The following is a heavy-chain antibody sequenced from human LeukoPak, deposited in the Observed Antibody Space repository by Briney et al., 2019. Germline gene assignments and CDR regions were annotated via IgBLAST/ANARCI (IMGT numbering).Heavy chain of an antibody. V-gene: IGHV3-43*02. CDR3: AKVYAYYYYGMDV. D-gene: IGHD2/OR15-2a*01. CDR1: GFTFDDYA. J-gene: IGHJ6*02. CDR2: ISGDVGST. Sequence: GGSLRLSCAASGFTFDDYAMHWVRQAPGKGLEWVSLISGDVGSTYYADSVKGRFTISRDNSKTSLYLQMNSLRTEDTALYYCAKVYAYYYYGMDVWGQGTTVTVFS.